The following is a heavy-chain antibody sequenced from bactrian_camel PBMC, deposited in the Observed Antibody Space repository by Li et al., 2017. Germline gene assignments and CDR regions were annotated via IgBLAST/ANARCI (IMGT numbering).Heavy chain of an antibody. CDR3: AAVRLGLLCDLRDSNPDY. CDR1: GFTFTDYD. V-gene: IGHV3S31*01. D-gene: IGHD2*01. J-gene: IGHJ4*01. Sequence: VQLVESGGGLVQSGGSLRLSCAASGFTFTDYDMSWVRQAPGEGLEWVSAINSGGGSTYYADSVKDRFTISRDNAKNTLYLQLNSLKPEDTAMYSCAAVRLGLLCDLRDSNPDYWGQGTQVTVS. CDR2: INSGGGST.